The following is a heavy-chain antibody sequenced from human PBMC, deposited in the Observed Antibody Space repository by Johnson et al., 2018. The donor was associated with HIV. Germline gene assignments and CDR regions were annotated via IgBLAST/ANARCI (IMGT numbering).Heavy chain of an antibody. CDR1: GFTFSTYG. V-gene: IGHV3-30*02. J-gene: IGHJ3*02. Sequence: VQLVESGGGLVQPGGSLRLSCAASGFTFSTYGMYWVRQAPGKGLEWVAFIRYDGSYKYYGDSVKGRFTISRDNSKNTLYMQMNSLRAEDTAVYYCARDSSNSFRFEMYAFDIWGQGTMVTVSS. CDR2: IRYDGSYK. CDR3: ARDSSNSFRFEMYAFDI. D-gene: IGHD6-6*01.